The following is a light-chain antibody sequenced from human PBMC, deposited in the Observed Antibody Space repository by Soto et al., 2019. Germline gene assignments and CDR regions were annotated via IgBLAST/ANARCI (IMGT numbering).Light chain of an antibody. CDR2: AAS. Sequence: DIQMTQSPSSLSASVGDRVTITYRASQSISSNLNWYQQKPGRAPELLIYAASSLHSGVPSRFSGSASGTDFTLTISSLQPEDFATYYCQQSHSTPRTLGQGTKVDIK. CDR1: QSISSN. V-gene: IGKV1-39*01. CDR3: QQSHSTPRT. J-gene: IGKJ1*01.